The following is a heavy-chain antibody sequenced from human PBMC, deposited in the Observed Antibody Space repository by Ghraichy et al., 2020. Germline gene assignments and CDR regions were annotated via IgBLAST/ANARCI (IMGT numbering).Heavy chain of an antibody. Sequence: GGSLRLSCVGSGFTFSSYSLNWVRQSPGKGLEWVSYITSSSRTKSYADSVKGRFTISRDNAQNSLYLQMNSLRDEDTAVYYCARGSTVVRFFYYDGMDVWCQGATVTVSS. D-gene: IGHD4-23*01. V-gene: IGHV3-48*02. CDR2: ITSSSRTK. CDR3: ARGSTVVRFFYYDGMDV. J-gene: IGHJ6*02. CDR1: GFTFSSYS.